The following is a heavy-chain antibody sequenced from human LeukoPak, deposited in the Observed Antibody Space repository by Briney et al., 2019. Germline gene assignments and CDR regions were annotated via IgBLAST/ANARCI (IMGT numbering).Heavy chain of an antibody. Sequence: PGGSLRLSCAASGLSFSFYAMSWVRQAPGKGLEWVSSISGGGAGTYYADSVRGRFTISRDNSMNTLYMQMNSLRGEDAAVYYCVRGGYCSGTSCAHYDGMDVWGQGTTVTVSS. CDR3: VRGGYCSGTSCAHYDGMDV. CDR2: ISGGGAGT. V-gene: IGHV3-23*01. D-gene: IGHD2-2*01. CDR1: GLSFSFYA. J-gene: IGHJ6*02.